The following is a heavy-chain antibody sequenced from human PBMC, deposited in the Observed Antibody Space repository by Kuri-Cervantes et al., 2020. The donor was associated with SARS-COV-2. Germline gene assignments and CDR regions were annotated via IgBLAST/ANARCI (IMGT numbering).Heavy chain of an antibody. V-gene: IGHV4-39*01. Sequence: SETLSLTCTVSGGSISSGGYYWGWIRQPPGKGLEFIGTIYYDGRTYYNTSLKSRVTISVDTSKNQFSLKLSSVTAADTAVYYCARHDYWDQGTLVTVSS. CDR3: ARHDY. CDR1: GGSISSGGYY. CDR2: IYYDGRT. J-gene: IGHJ4*02.